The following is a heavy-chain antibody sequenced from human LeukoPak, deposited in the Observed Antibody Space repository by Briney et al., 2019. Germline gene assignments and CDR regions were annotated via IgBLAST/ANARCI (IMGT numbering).Heavy chain of an antibody. Sequence: GGSLRLSCAASGFTFSSYGMSWVRQAPGKGLEWVSYISSSSSTIYYADSVKGRFTISRDNAKNSLYLQMNSLRAEDTAVYYCALTTRNYFDYWGQGTLVTVSS. J-gene: IGHJ4*02. CDR2: ISSSSSTI. D-gene: IGHD3-22*01. V-gene: IGHV3-48*01. CDR1: GFTFSSYG. CDR3: ALTTRNYFDY.